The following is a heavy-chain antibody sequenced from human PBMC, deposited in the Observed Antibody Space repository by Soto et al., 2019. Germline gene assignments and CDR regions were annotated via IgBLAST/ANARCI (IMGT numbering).Heavy chain of an antibody. V-gene: IGHV3-30*18. CDR3: AKDRGRGFTHGFLEY. CDR1: GFNFSVSG. Sequence: QVHLVESGGGVVQPGRSLRLSCAASGFNFSVSGMHWVRQAPGKGLEWVAIISYDGAIHYHADSVKGRFTISRDNSKNTLFLQMNNVRAEDTAVYFCAKDRGRGFTHGFLEYWGQATLVSVSS. J-gene: IGHJ4*02. D-gene: IGHD3-22*01. CDR2: ISYDGAIH.